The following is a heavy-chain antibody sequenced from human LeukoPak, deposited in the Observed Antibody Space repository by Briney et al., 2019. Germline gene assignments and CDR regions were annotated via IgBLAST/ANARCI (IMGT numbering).Heavy chain of an antibody. Sequence: ASVKVSCKASGYTFIKHWMHWVRQAPGQGLEWVGLINPTGSATLYAQKFQGRVTMTRNTSISTAYMELSSLRSEDTAVYYCARGSGSWLYYYYYMDVWGKGTTVTISS. V-gene: IGHV1-46*01. CDR3: ARGSGSWLYYYYYMDV. J-gene: IGHJ6*03. CDR2: INPTGSAT. CDR1: GYTFIKHW. D-gene: IGHD6-13*01.